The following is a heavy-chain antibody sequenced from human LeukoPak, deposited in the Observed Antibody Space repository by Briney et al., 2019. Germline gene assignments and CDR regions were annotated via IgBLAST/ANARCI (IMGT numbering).Heavy chain of an antibody. CDR1: GWSFSGYY. V-gene: IGHV4-34*01. CDR2: IDHSGTT. CDR3: ATGRNGVVPAPILGVGPWYNYHYMDV. J-gene: IGHJ6*03. D-gene: IGHD2-2*02. Sequence: SETLSLTCVVYGWSFSGYYWSWIRQPPGKGLEWIGEIDHSGTTNYNPSLKSRVTMSVDTSKNQFSLMVSSVTAADTAVYYCATGRNGVVPAPILGVGPWYNYHYMDVWGKGTTVTVSS.